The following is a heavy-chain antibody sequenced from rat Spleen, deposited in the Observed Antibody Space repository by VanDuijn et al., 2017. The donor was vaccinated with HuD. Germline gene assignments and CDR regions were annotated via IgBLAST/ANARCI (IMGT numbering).Heavy chain of an antibody. D-gene: IGHD1-6*01. J-gene: IGHJ3*01. V-gene: IGHV5-31*01. CDR3: TTYSDYGTSPFAY. CDR2: ITKDGGSL. CDR1: GFTFNNYW. Sequence: EVELVESGGGLVQPGTSLKLSCVASGFTFNNYWLSWVRQTPGKGLDWVASITKDGGSLFYRDSVKGRFTLSRDNAKSTLYLQMGSLRSEDTATYYCTTYSDYGTSPFAYWGRGALVTVSS.